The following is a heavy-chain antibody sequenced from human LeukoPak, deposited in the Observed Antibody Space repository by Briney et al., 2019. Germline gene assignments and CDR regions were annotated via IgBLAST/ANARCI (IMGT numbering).Heavy chain of an antibody. J-gene: IGHJ4*02. CDR1: GYTFTSYD. D-gene: IGHD1-26*01. V-gene: IGHV1-8*01. CDR3: ARTVTDSYSGSYGF. Sequence: GASVKVSCKASGYTFTSYDINWVRQATGQGLEWMGWMNPNSGNTGYAQKFQGRVTITRNTSISTAYMELSSLRSDDTAVYYCARTVTDSYSGSYGFWGQGTLVTVSS. CDR2: MNPNSGNT.